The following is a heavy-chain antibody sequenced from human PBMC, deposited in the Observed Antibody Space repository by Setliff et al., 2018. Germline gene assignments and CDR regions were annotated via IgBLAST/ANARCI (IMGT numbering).Heavy chain of an antibody. CDR2: INPSGGYT. V-gene: IGHV1-46*01. Sequence: ASVKVSCKASGHTFTSYFMQWVRQAPGQGLEWMGMINPSGGYTIYAQKFQGRVTMTRDTSTSTVYLELSSLRSEDTDVYYCARGLIVLPGPSGDMGYFDYWGQGTLVTVSS. CDR3: ARGLIVLPGPSGDMGYFDY. J-gene: IGHJ4*02. D-gene: IGHD2-8*01. CDR1: GHTFTSYF.